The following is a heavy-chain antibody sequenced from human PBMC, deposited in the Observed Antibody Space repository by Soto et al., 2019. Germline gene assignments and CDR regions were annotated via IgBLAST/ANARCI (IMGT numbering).Heavy chain of an antibody. V-gene: IGHV1-8*01. Sequence: QVQLVQSGAEVKKPGASVKVSCKASGYTFTNYDINWVRQATGQGLEWMGWMNPNSGNTGYAQKFQGRVTMTRNTSISTAYMEPSSLRSEDTAVYYCARAIRIMQGPINRRYYYMDVWGRGTTVTVSS. CDR1: GYTFTNYD. J-gene: IGHJ6*03. CDR2: MNPNSGNT. CDR3: ARAIRIMQGPINRRYYYMDV. D-gene: IGHD2-15*01.